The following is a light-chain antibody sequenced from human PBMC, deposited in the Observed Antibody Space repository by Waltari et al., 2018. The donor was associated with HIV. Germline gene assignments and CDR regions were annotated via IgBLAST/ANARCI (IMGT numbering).Light chain of an antibody. CDR1: NSNVGAFDF. CDR3: CSYSNTIAPFYV. J-gene: IGLJ1*01. Sequence: QSALTQPVSVSASPGESVTISCTGSNSNVGAFDFVSWYQQRPGNAPQLLIYGACYRGAGASDRFSGSKSVNTASLTISGLRTEDEGDYYCCSYSNTIAPFYVFGTGT. V-gene: IGLV2-14*01. CDR2: GAC.